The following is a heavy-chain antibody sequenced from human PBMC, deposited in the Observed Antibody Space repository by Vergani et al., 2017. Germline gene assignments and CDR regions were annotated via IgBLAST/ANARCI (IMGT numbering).Heavy chain of an antibody. V-gene: IGHV5-51*03. CDR1: GYSFTSYW. Sequence: EVPLVLSGAEVKTPGVSLNLFCKFSGYSFTSYWIGWVRQMPGKGLEWMGIIYPGDSDTRYSPSFQGQVTISADKSISTAYLQWSSLKASDTAMYYCARKLFYDCSVYIDYWGQGTLVTVSS. D-gene: IGHD3-22*01. CDR2: IYPGDSDT. CDR3: ARKLFYDCSVYIDY. J-gene: IGHJ4*02.